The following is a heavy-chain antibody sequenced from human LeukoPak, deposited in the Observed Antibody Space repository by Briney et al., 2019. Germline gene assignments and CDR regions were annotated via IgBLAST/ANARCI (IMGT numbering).Heavy chain of an antibody. CDR3: AKASCVSNADAVL. CDR1: GFTFSSYA. CDR2: LRGDGDK. Sequence: PGGSLRLSCAASGFTFSSYAMSWVRQAPARGLEWVSSLRGDGDKFYSESVRGGCTLSRDDSRNTVYLQLNNLRVEYTAIYYCAKASCVSNADAVLWGQGTLVTVSS. V-gene: IGHV3-23*01. J-gene: IGHJ4*02. D-gene: IGHD3-16*01.